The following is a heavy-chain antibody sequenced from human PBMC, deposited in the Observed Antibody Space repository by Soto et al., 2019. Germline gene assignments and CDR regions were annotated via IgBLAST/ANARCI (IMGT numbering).Heavy chain of an antibody. Sequence: PGGSMRLSCVGSGFTFSTYSINWVRQAPGKGLEWVSSISSRSDIYYADSVKGRFTISRDNAKNSVSLQMNSLRAEDTAVYYCAREYTAWPLAYGLDVWGQGTTVTVSS. V-gene: IGHV3-21*01. J-gene: IGHJ6*02. CDR1: GFTFSTYS. CDR3: AREYTAWPLAYGLDV. CDR2: ISSRSDI. D-gene: IGHD2-2*02.